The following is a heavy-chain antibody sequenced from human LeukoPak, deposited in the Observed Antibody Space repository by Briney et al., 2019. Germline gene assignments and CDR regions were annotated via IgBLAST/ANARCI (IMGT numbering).Heavy chain of an antibody. CDR1: GFTFSSSG. Sequence: GGSLRLSCAASGFTFSSSGMHWVRQAPGKGLEWVAFIRYDGNNKYYADSVKGRFTISRDNSKNTLYLQMNSLRAEDTAVYYCARDKGSSSEPGGYYYYMDVWGKGTTVTVSS. CDR3: ARDKGSSSEPGGYYYYMDV. V-gene: IGHV3-30*02. D-gene: IGHD6-6*01. CDR2: IRYDGNNK. J-gene: IGHJ6*03.